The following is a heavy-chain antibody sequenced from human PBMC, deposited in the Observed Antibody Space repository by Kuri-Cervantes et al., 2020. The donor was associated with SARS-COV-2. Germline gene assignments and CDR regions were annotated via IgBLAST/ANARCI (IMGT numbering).Heavy chain of an antibody. D-gene: IGHD3-3*01. J-gene: IGHJ1*01. CDR3: ARLRPRIFGVRSGGDFLH. V-gene: IGHV4-34*01. CDR2: INYGGNT. Sequence: ESLKISCDVSGGSLNGFYWSWIRQSPGLGLEWIGEINYGGNTNYNPSLKSRVTISLDEAKKYFSLRLTSVTAADTAVYFCARLRPRIFGVRSGGDFLHWGQGSLVTVSS. CDR1: GGSLNGFY.